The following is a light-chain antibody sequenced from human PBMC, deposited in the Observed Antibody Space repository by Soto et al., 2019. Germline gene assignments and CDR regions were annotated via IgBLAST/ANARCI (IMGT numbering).Light chain of an antibody. CDR1: QSISSSY. CDR3: QQDYKFPWT. V-gene: IGKV3D-7*01. CDR2: GES. J-gene: IGKJ1*01. Sequence: EIVLTQSPATLSLSPGERATLSCRASQSISSSYLSWYQQKPGQAPRLLIYGESTRATGIPARFSGIGSGTDFTLTINSLQPKDFAVYYCQQDYKFPWTFGQGTEVEI.